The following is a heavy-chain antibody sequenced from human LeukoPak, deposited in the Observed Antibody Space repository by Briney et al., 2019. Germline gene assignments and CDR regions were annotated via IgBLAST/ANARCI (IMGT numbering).Heavy chain of an antibody. V-gene: IGHV3-48*02. CDR1: GFTFHFYS. J-gene: IGHJ4*02. D-gene: IGHD3-22*01. Sequence: GGSLRLSCAASGFTFHFYSMTWVRQAPGKGLEWVSYISSRSSTIYYTDSVKGRFTVSRDNAKNSLNLQMNSLRDEDTAVYYCARAPADSSGYYYSFDYWGQGTLVTVSS. CDR2: ISSRSSTI. CDR3: ARAPADSSGYYYSFDY.